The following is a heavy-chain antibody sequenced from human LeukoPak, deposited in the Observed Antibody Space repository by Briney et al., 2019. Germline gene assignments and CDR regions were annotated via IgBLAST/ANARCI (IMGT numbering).Heavy chain of an antibody. CDR3: AKDLDQWLPHLHDY. V-gene: IGHV3-48*01. CDR1: EFTFSSYS. CDR2: ITNSGNSK. D-gene: IGHD6-19*01. J-gene: IGHJ4*02. Sequence: GGSLRLSCAASEFTFSSYSVNWVRQAPGKGLEWVSYITNSGNSKSYADSVKGRFTISRDNTKNSLYLQMNGLRAEDTAVFYCAKDLDQWLPHLHDYWGQGTLVTVSS.